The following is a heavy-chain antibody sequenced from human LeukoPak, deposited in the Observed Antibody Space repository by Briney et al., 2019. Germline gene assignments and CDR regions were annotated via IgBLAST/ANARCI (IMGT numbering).Heavy chain of an antibody. Sequence: SETLSLTCTVSGGSISSYYWSWIRQPPGKGLEWVGYIYYSGSTNYNPSLKSRVTISVDTSKNQFSLKLSPVTAADTAVYYCARDPPGEFEYYFDYWGQGTLVTVPS. CDR2: IYYSGST. V-gene: IGHV4-59*01. CDR3: ARDPPGEFEYYFDY. CDR1: GGSISSYY. J-gene: IGHJ4*02. D-gene: IGHD2-21*01.